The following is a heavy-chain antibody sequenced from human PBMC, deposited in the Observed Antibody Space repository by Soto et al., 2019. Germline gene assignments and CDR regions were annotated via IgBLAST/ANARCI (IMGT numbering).Heavy chain of an antibody. J-gene: IGHJ6*03. V-gene: IGHV4-59*01. CDR2: IYYSGST. CDR1: GGSISSYY. CDR3: ARAGDILTGYEYYYYYYMDV. Sequence: SETLSLTCTVSGGSISSYYWSWIRQPPGKGLEWIGYIYYSGSTNYNPSLKSRVIISVDTSKNQFSLKLSSVTAADTAVYYCARAGDILTGYEYYYYYYMDVWGKGTTVTVSS. D-gene: IGHD3-9*01.